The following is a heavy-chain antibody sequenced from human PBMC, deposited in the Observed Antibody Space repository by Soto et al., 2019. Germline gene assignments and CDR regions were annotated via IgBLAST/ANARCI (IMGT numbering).Heavy chain of an antibody. D-gene: IGHD2-15*01. CDR2: IYYSGST. Sequence: TLSLTCPFPGASISSGGYSKSCFREHPGKGLEWIGSIYYSGSTYYTPCPKSRVTISVDTSKNLLSLNLSSVTSADTAVYYCSRVYLGYCSGDSCYVMAYWAPGTLVTVSS. V-gene: IGHV4-31*03. J-gene: IGHJ4*02. CDR3: SRVYLGYCSGDSCYVMAY. CDR1: GASISSGGYS.